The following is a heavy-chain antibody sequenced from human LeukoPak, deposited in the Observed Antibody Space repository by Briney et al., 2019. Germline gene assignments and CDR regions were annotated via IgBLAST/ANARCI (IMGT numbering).Heavy chain of an antibody. CDR3: TTATDMIYFGSGSPSVDY. CDR1: GFTFSSYA. D-gene: IGHD3-10*01. CDR2: ISYDGSNK. Sequence: GRSLRLSCAASGFTFSSYAMHWVRQAPGKGLEWVAVISYDGSNKYYADSVKGRFTISRDDSKNTLYLQMNSLKTEDTAVYYCTTATDMIYFGSGSPSVDYWGQGTLVTVSS. J-gene: IGHJ4*02. V-gene: IGHV3-30-3*01.